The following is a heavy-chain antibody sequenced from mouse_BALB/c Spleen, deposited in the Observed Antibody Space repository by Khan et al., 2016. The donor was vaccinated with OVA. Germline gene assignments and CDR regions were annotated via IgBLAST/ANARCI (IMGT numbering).Heavy chain of an antibody. CDR2: IDPENGDT. V-gene: IGHV14-4*02. Sequence: VQLQQSGAELVRSGASVKLSCTASGFNIKDYYMHWVKQRPEQGLEWIGWIDPENGDTEYAPKFQGKATMTADTSSNTASLPLSSLTSEDTAVYYCNAGYFDYWGQGTTLTVSS. CDR3: NAGYFDY. J-gene: IGHJ2*01. CDR1: GFNIKDYY.